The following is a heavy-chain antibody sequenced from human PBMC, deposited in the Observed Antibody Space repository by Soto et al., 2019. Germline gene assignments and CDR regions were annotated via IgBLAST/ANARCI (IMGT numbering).Heavy chain of an antibody. V-gene: IGHV1-69*01. J-gene: IGHJ6*02. CDR2: IIPIFGTA. CDR1: GGTFSSYA. Sequence: QVQLVQSGAEVKKPGSSVKVSCKASGGTFSSYAISWVRQAPGQGLEWMGGIIPIFGTANYAQKFQGRVTITADESTSTAYRELSSLRSEDTAVYYCVGPGSRSSWYSRYYGMDVWGQGTTVTVS. CDR3: VGPGSRSSWYSRYYGMDV. D-gene: IGHD6-13*01.